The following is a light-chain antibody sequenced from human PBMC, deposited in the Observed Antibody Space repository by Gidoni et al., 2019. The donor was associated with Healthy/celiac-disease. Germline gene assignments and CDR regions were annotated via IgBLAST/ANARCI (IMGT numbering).Light chain of an antibody. CDR2: KAS. CDR1: QSISSW. V-gene: IGKV1-5*03. Sequence: DIQMNKSTSTLYASVGDRVTITCRASQSISSWLAWYQQKPGKAPKLRSYKASSLESGGPSRFSGSGSWTEFTLTISSLHPDDFATYYCQQYNSYSTFXXXTKVEIK. J-gene: IGKJ1*01. CDR3: QQYNSYST.